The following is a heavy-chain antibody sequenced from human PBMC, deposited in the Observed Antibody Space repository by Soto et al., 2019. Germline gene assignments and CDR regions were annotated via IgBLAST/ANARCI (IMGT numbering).Heavy chain of an antibody. D-gene: IGHD6-19*01. CDR2: IYYSGST. CDR1: GGSISSGGYY. CDR3: ARALKNIAVAGNYFDY. V-gene: IGHV4-31*03. Sequence: QVQLQESGPGLVKPSQILSLTCTVSGGSISSGGYYWSWIRQHPGKGLEWIGYIYYSGSTYYNPSLKSRVTISVDTSKNQFSLKLSSVTAADTAVYYCARALKNIAVAGNYFDYWGQGTLVTVSS. J-gene: IGHJ4*02.